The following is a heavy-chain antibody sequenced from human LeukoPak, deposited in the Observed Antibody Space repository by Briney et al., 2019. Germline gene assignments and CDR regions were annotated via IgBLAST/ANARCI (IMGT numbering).Heavy chain of an antibody. V-gene: IGHV4-59*08. Sequence: PSETLSLTCTVSGGSISSYYWSWIRQPPGKGLEWIGCTHYSGSTSYNPSLKSRVTISVDTSKNQFSLKLSSVTAADTAVYYCARRAREFGWVFDYWGQGTLVTVSS. CDR2: THYSGST. D-gene: IGHD3-10*01. CDR3: ARRAREFGWVFDY. CDR1: GGSISSYY. J-gene: IGHJ4*02.